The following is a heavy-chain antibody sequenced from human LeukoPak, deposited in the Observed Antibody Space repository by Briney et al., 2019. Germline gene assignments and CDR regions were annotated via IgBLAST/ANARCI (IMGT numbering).Heavy chain of an antibody. CDR3: AKAPGGSGVPY. Sequence: PGGSLRLSCAASGFTFRRYAMSWVRPAPGKGLEWVSAINGSGGSTYYADSVKGRFTISRDNSKNALYLQMNSLRAEDTAVYYCAKAPGGSGVPYWGQGTLVTVSS. CDR2: INGSGGST. J-gene: IGHJ4*02. V-gene: IGHV3-23*01. D-gene: IGHD6-19*01. CDR1: GFTFRRYA.